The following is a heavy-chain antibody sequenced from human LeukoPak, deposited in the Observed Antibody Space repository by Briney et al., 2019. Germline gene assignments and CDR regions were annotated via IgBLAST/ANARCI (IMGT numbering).Heavy chain of an antibody. CDR2: IIPILGIA. V-gene: IGHV1-69*04. Sequence: ASVKVSCKSSGGTFSSYAIIWVRQAPGQGLEWMGRIIPILGIANYAQKFQGRVTITADKSTSTAYMELSSLRSEDTAVYYCAREGVTIFGVVNRNWFDPWGQGTLVTVSS. D-gene: IGHD3-3*01. J-gene: IGHJ5*02. CDR3: AREGVTIFGVVNRNWFDP. CDR1: GGTFSSYA.